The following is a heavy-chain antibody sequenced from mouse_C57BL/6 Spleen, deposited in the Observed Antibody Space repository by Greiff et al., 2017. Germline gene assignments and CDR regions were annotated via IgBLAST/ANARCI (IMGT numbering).Heavy chain of an antibody. V-gene: IGHV5-16*01. CDR3: ARDQIYDGYYDAMDY. D-gene: IGHD2-3*01. CDR1: GFTFSDYY. J-gene: IGHJ4*01. Sequence: DVHLVESEGGLVQPGSSMKLSCTASGFTFSDYYMAWVRQVPEQGLEWVANINYDGSSTYYLASFTSRFIISRVTAKNILYLQMSRLKSEDTTTYYSARDQIYDGYYDAMDYWGQGTTVTVSS. CDR2: INYDGSST.